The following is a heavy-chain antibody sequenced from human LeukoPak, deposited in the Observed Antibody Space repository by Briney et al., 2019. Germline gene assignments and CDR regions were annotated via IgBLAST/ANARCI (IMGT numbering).Heavy chain of an antibody. V-gene: IGHV3-21*01. J-gene: IGHJ4*02. CDR1: GFTFSTYS. D-gene: IGHD6-13*01. CDR3: ARSLISSWHYFDY. CDR2: ISPPSGDI. Sequence: PGGSLRLSCAASGFTFSTYSMNWVRQAPGKGLEWVSSISPPSGDIYYADSVKGRFTITRDNAKNSLYLQMNSLRAEDTAVYYCARSLISSWHYFDYWGQGTLVTVSS.